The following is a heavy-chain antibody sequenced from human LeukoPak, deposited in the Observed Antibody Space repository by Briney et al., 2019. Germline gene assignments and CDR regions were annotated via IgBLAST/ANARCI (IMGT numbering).Heavy chain of an antibody. CDR1: GFTFSSYG. D-gene: IGHD2-8*01. Sequence: GGSLRLSCAASGFTFSSYGMHWVRQDPGKRLEWAAVIWHDGNNKYYADSVKGRFTISRDNSKNTLYLQMNTLRAEDTAVYYCARDLGYCTNGVCHTRFDYWGQGTLVAVSS. V-gene: IGHV3-33*01. J-gene: IGHJ4*02. CDR2: IWHDGNNK. CDR3: ARDLGYCTNGVCHTRFDY.